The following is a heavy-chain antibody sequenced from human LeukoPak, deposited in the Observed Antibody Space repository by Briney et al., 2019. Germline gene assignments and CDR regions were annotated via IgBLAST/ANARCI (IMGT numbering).Heavy chain of an antibody. J-gene: IGHJ4*02. CDR1: GYTFTGYY. CDR2: INPNSGGT. V-gene: IGHV1-2*02. CDR3: ARGNDYYDSSGYYFAFDY. Sequence: ASVKVSCKASGYTFTGYYMHWVRQAPGQGLEWMGWINPNSGGTNYAQKFQGRVTMTRDTSISTAYMELSRLRSDVTAVYYCARGNDYYDSSGYYFAFDYWGQGTLVTVSS. D-gene: IGHD3-22*01.